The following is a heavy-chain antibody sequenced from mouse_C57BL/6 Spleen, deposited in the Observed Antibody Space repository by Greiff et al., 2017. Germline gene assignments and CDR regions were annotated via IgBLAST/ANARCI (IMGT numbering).Heavy chain of an antibody. CDR3: ARDGLRRYYAMDY. CDR1: GFTFSDYG. Sequence: EVMLVESGGGLVKPGGSLKLSCAASGFTFSDYGMHWVRQAPEKGLEWVAYISSGSSTIYYAATVKGRFTISRDTAKNTLCLQMTSLRSEDTAMYYCARDGLRRYYAMDYWGQGTSVTVSS. D-gene: IGHD2-4*01. CDR2: ISSGSSTI. J-gene: IGHJ4*01. V-gene: IGHV5-17*01.